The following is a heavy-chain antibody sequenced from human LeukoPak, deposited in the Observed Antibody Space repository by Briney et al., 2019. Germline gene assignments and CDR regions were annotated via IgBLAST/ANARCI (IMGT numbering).Heavy chain of an antibody. CDR1: GGSISSSSYY. Sequence: SETLSPTCTVSGGSISSSSYYWGWIRQPPGKGLEWIGSIYYSGSTYYNPSLKSRVTISVDTSKNQFSLKLSSVTAADTAVYYCARDLGGRTEYWFDPWGQGTLVTVSS. D-gene: IGHD3-3*01. CDR3: ARDLGGRTEYWFDP. J-gene: IGHJ5*02. CDR2: IYYSGST. V-gene: IGHV4-39*07.